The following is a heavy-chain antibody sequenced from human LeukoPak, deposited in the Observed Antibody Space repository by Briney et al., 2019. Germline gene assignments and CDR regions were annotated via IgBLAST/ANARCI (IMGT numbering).Heavy chain of an antibody. CDR1: GGSFSGYY. Sequence: SETLSLTCAVYGGSFSGYYWSWIRQPPGKGLEWIGEINHIGSTNYNPSLKSRVTISVDTSKKQFSLKLSSVTAADTAVYYCARVRVLRYFVWPIIKAYYYYYGMDVWGQGTTVTVSS. CDR2: INHIGST. J-gene: IGHJ6*02. V-gene: IGHV4-34*01. D-gene: IGHD3-9*01. CDR3: ARVRVLRYFVWPIIKAYYYYYGMDV.